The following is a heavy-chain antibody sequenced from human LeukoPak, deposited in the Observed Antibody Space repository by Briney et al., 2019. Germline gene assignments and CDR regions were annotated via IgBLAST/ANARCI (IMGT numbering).Heavy chain of an antibody. D-gene: IGHD1-26*01. V-gene: IGHV3-21*01. CDR3: ASDGGSYPFNP. CDR1: GFTFSSYS. CDR2: ISSSSSYI. Sequence: GGSLRLSCAASGFTFSSYSMNWVRQAPGKGLEWVSSISSSSSYIYYADSVKGRFTISRDNAKNSLYLQMNSLRAEDTAVYYCASDGGSYPFNPWGQGTLVTVSS. J-gene: IGHJ5*02.